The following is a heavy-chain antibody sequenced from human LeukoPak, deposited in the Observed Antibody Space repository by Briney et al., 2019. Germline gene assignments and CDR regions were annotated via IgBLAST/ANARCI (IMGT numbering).Heavy chain of an antibody. CDR2: MNPNSGNT. D-gene: IGHD3-10*01. V-gene: IGHV1-8*02. Sequence: GASVKVSCKASGYTFTTYYMHWVRPAAGQGLEWMGWMNPNSGNTGYAQKYQGRVTMTRNTSISTAYMGLSSPRSEDTAVYYCARKLWFGESYGMDIWGQGNTVTASS. J-gene: IGHJ6*02. CDR3: ARKLWFGESYGMDI. CDR1: GYTFTTYY.